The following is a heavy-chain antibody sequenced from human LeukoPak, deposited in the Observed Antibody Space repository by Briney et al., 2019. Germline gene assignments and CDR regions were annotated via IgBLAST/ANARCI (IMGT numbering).Heavy chain of an antibody. CDR2: IKRDGSGK. V-gene: IGHV3-7*01. D-gene: IGHD3-10*01. CDR1: GFTFSNDW. CDR3: ASMGSGSYPTSFDY. Sequence: GGSLRLSCAVSGFTFSNDWMSWVRQAPGKGLEWVAMIKRDGSGKYYVDSVKGRFTTSRDNAKNSLYLQMNSLRAEDTAVYYCASMGSGSYPTSFDYWGQGTLVTVSS. J-gene: IGHJ4*02.